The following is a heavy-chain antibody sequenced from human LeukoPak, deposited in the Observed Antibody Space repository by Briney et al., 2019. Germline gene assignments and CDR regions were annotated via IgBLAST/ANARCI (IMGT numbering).Heavy chain of an antibody. Sequence: ASVKVSCKASGGTFSSYAISWVRQAPGQGLEWMGGIIPIFGTANYAQKFQGRGTITTDESTSTAYMELSSLRSEDTAVYYCAGAAGERDELDYWGQGTLVTVSS. J-gene: IGHJ4*02. V-gene: IGHV1-69*05. D-gene: IGHD3-16*01. CDR1: GGTFSSYA. CDR3: AGAAGERDELDY. CDR2: IIPIFGTA.